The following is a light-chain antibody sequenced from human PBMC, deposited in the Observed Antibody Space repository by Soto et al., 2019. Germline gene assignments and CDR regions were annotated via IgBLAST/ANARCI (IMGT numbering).Light chain of an antibody. CDR1: QTISTY. CDR3: QQSHGIPYT. V-gene: IGKV1-39*01. J-gene: IGKJ2*01. Sequence: DIQMTQSPSSLSASVGDRVTITCRASQTISTYLNWYQQKPGKAPKLLIYAASSLQSGVPSRFSSRGSATDFTLTISSLQPEDFAIYYCQQSHGIPYTFGQGTKLEIK. CDR2: AAS.